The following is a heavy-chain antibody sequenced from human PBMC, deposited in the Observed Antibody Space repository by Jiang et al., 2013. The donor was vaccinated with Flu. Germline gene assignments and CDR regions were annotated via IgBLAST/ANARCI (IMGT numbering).Heavy chain of an antibody. CDR1: GGSISSYY. J-gene: IGHJ6*02. Sequence: GSGLVKPSETLSLTCTVSGGSISSYYWSWIRQPPGKGLEWIGYIYYSGSTNYNPSLKSRVTISVDTSKNQFSLKLSSVTAADTAVYYCARESFEAHYYGMDVWGQGTTVTVSS. CDR3: ARESFEAHYYGMDV. V-gene: IGHV4-59*01. CDR2: IYYSGST.